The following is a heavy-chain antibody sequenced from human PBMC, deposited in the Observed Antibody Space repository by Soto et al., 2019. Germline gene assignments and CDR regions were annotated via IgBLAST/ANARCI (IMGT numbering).Heavy chain of an antibody. CDR3: ARVDPRYSSSWVPLKDYFDY. CDR2: IYSGGST. Sequence: PGGSLRLSCGASGFTVSSNYMSWVRQAPGKGLEWVSVIYSGGSTYYADSVKGRFTISRDNSKNTLYLQMNSLRAEDTAVYYCARVDPRYSSSWVPLKDYFDYWGQGTLVTVSS. V-gene: IGHV3-66*01. J-gene: IGHJ4*02. CDR1: GFTVSSNY. D-gene: IGHD6-13*01.